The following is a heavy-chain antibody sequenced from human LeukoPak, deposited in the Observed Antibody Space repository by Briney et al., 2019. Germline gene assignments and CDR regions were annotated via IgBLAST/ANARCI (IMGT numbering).Heavy chain of an antibody. D-gene: IGHD6-19*01. V-gene: IGHV1-46*01. J-gene: IGHJ6*03. CDR2: INPSGGST. Sequence: ASVKVSCKASGYTFTSYYMHWVRQAPGQGLEWMGIINPSGGSTSYAQKFQGRVTITADESTSTAYMELSSLRSDDTAVYYCARPIAVAGTVHVYYYYMDVWGKGTTVTISS. CDR1: GYTFTSYY. CDR3: ARPIAVAGTVHVYYYYMDV.